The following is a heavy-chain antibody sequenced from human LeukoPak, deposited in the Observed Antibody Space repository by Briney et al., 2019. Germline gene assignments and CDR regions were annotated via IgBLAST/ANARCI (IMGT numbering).Heavy chain of an antibody. V-gene: IGHV3-48*02. CDR3: AREDDSWGPNNLDL. Sequence: GGSLRLSCAASAFTLSDYSMNWVRQAPGKGLEWISYIDTSSSTMYYADSVMGRFTISRDNAKESLYLQMNSLRDEDTAVYYCAREDDSWGPNNLDLWGQGTMVTVSS. D-gene: IGHD7-27*01. CDR2: IDTSSSTM. CDR1: AFTLSDYS. J-gene: IGHJ3*01.